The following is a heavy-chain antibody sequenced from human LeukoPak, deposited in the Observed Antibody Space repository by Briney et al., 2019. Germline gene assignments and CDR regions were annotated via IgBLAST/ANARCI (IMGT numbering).Heavy chain of an antibody. CDR3: AKDVPHYGSGELTWSFDY. CDR2: ISGSGGST. J-gene: IGHJ4*02. Sequence: GGSLRLSCAASGFTFSSYAMSWVRQAPGKGLEWVSAISGSGGSTYYADSVKGRFTISRDNSKNTLYLQMNSLRAEDTAVYYCAKDVPHYGSGELTWSFDYWGQGTLVTVSS. CDR1: GFTFSSYA. D-gene: IGHD3-10*01. V-gene: IGHV3-23*01.